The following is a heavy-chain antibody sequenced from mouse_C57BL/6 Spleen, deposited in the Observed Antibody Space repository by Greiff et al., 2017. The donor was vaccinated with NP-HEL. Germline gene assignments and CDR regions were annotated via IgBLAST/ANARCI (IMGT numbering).Heavy chain of an antibody. D-gene: IGHD2-2*01. Sequence: QVQLKQPGAELVMPGASVKLSCKASGYTFTSYWMHWVKQRPGQGLEWIGEIDPSDSYTNYNQKFKGKSTLTVDKSSSTAYMQLSSLTSEDSAVYYCARRGGYDERDYFDYWGQGTTLTVSS. CDR3: ARRGGYDERDYFDY. V-gene: IGHV1-69*01. J-gene: IGHJ2*01. CDR1: GYTFTSYW. CDR2: IDPSDSYT.